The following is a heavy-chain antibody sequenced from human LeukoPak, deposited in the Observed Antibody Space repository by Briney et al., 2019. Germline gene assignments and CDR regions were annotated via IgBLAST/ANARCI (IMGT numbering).Heavy chain of an antibody. CDR1: GFTFSSYS. CDR3: ARRAPSHDFDD. Sequence: PGGSLRLSCAASGFTFSSYSMNWVRQAPGKGLEWVAAISTTSGNIYYADSVKGRFTISRDNAKNSLYLQMNSLRVEDTALYYCARRAPSHDFDDWGQGTLVTVSS. J-gene: IGHJ4*02. V-gene: IGHV3-21*01. CDR2: ISTTSGNI.